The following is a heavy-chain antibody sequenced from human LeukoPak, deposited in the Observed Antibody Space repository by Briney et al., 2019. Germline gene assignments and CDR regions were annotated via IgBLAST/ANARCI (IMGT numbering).Heavy chain of an antibody. CDR2: VRQDGGEK. D-gene: IGHD6-13*01. Sequence: GSLRLSCAVSGFTFTDYLMNWVRQAPGKGLEWVASVRQDGGEKYYVDSVKGRFTISRDNTNNSLYLQMSALRAEDTAVYYCARDGTAAGLYFDLWGQGTLVTVSS. CDR3: ARDGTAAGLYFDL. CDR1: GFTFTDYL. J-gene: IGHJ4*01. V-gene: IGHV3-7*01.